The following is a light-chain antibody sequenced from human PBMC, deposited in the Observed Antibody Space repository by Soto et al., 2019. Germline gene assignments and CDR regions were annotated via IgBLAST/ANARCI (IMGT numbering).Light chain of an antibody. CDR1: SSDVGGYIY. V-gene: IGLV2-14*01. CDR2: EVS. Sequence: SVLTQPSSLSVSPGQSITIAFTGTSSDVGGYIYVSWYQQHPGKAPKLMIYEVSNRPSGVSNRFSGSKSGNTASLTISGLQAEDEADYYCSSYSRSSFYVFGTGTKVTVL. J-gene: IGLJ1*01. CDR3: SSYSRSSFYV.